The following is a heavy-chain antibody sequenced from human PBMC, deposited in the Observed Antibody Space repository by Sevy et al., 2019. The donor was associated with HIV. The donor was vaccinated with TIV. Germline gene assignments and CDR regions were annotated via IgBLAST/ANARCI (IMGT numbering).Heavy chain of an antibody. D-gene: IGHD3-10*01. Sequence: GGSLRLSCAASGFTFSSYAMSWVRQAPGKGLEWVSAISGSGGSTYYADSVKGRFTISRDNSKNTLYLQMNSLRAEDTAVYYCAKVNRGYYYYGMDVWGQWTTVTVSS. CDR3: AKVNRGYYYYGMDV. CDR1: GFTFSSYA. CDR2: ISGSGGST. V-gene: IGHV3-23*01. J-gene: IGHJ6*02.